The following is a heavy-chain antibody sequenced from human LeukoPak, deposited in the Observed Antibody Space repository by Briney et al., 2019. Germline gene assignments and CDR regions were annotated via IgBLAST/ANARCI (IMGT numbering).Heavy chain of an antibody. Sequence: KPSETLSLTCTVSGGSVSSGSYYWSWIRQPPGKGLEWIGYIYYSGSTNYNPSLKSRVTISVDTSKNQFSLKLSSVNAADTAVYYCAREGSLGRYYHDSSGYYYGWYFDLWGRGTLVTVSS. CDR3: AREGSLGRYYHDSSGYYYGWYFDL. CDR2: IYYSGST. V-gene: IGHV4-61*01. J-gene: IGHJ2*01. CDR1: GGSVSSGSYY. D-gene: IGHD3-22*01.